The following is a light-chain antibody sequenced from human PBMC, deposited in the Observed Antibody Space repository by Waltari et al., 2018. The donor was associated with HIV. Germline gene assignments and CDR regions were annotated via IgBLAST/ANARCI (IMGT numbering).Light chain of an antibody. J-gene: IGLJ3*02. Sequence: SYELTQPPSVSVSPGQTARITCSGDAIPKQYAYWYHQKSGQAPVLVIYKDSERPSGIPERFSGSSSGTTVTLTISGVQPEDEADYYCQSADRSGSWVFGGGTKLTVL. CDR3: QSADRSGSWV. CDR2: KDS. V-gene: IGLV3-25*03. CDR1: AIPKQY.